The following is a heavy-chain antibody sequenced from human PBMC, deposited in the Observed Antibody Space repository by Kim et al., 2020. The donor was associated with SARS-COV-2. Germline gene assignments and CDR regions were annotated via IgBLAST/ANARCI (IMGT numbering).Heavy chain of an antibody. CDR2: IDWNGGST. D-gene: IGHD5-18*01. V-gene: IGHV3-20*04. J-gene: IGHJ6*02. Sequence: GGCLRLSCAASGFTFDDSGMSWVRQAPGKGLEWVSGIDWNGGSTGYADSVKGRFTISRDNAKNSLYLQMNSLRAEDTALYYCARDPARYRYGHLASQNYNGMDVWAQGTTVTVSS. CDR1: GFTFDDSG. CDR3: ARDPARYRYGHLASQNYNGMDV.